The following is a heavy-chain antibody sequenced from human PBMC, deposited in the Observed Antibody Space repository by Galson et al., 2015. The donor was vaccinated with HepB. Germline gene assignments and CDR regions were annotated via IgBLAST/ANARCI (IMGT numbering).Heavy chain of an antibody. J-gene: IGHJ4*02. CDR1: GYTFVDYY. Sequence: SVKVSCKASGYTFVDYYIHWVRQAPGQGLEWMGRVSPYSGDTSYAQKFQGRVTMTRDTSITTVYMALSSLRPDDTAMYYCARDVMVRGVTHYFDYWGQGTLVTVSS. CDR2: VSPYSGDT. V-gene: IGHV1-2*06. CDR3: ARDVMVRGVTHYFDY. D-gene: IGHD3-10*01.